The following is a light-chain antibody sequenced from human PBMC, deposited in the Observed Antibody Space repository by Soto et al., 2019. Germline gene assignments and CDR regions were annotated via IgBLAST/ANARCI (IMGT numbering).Light chain of an antibody. CDR1: QSISSY. CDR3: QQYNSYSRT. V-gene: IGKV1-5*01. CDR2: DAS. J-gene: IGKJ1*01. Sequence: EIKITHSQSSLPASVGDRVTITCRASQSISSYLNWYQQKPGKAPKLLIYDASSLESGVPSRFSGSGSGTEFTLTISSLQPDDFATYYCQQYNSYSRTFGQGTKVDIK.